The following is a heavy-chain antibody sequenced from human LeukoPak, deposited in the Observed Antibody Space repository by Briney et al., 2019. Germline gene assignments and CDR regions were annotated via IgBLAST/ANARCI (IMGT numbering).Heavy chain of an antibody. J-gene: IGHJ5*02. D-gene: IGHD6-19*01. V-gene: IGHV4-59*12. CDR1: SGSISSYY. CDR3: AREAVAGDNWFDP. CDR2: IYYSGST. Sequence: PSETLSLTCTVSSGSISSYYWSWVRQPPGKGLEWIGYIYYSGSTNYNPSLKSRVTISVDTSKNQFSLKVSSVTAADTAVYYCAREAVAGDNWFDPWGQGTLVTVSS.